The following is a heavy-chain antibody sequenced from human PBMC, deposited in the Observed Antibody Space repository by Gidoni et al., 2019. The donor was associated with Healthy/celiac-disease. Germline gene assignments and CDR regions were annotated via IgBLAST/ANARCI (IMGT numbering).Heavy chain of an antibody. J-gene: IGHJ6*03. V-gene: IGHV3-21*01. CDR2: ISSISSYI. CDR1: GFTFSSYS. Sequence: EVQLVESGGGLVKPGGSLRLSCAASGFTFSSYSMNWVRQAPGKGLEWVSSISSISSYIYYADSVKGRFTISRDNAENSLYLQMNSLRAEDTAVYYCARVGCSSTSCPRGPMDVWGKGTTVTVSS. D-gene: IGHD2-2*01. CDR3: ARVGCSSTSCPRGPMDV.